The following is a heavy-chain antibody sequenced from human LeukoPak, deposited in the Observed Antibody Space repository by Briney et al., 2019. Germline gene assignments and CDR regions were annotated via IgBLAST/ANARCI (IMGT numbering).Heavy chain of an antibody. J-gene: IGHJ4*02. D-gene: IGHD6-19*01. CDR2: IYYSGST. Sequence: SETLSLTCTVSGGSVSSGSYYWSWIRQPPGKGLEWIGYIYYSGSTNYNPSLKSRVTISVDTSKNQFSLKLSSVTAADTAVYYCARRTYSSGWSNFDYWGQGTLVTASS. V-gene: IGHV4-61*01. CDR1: GGSVSSGSYY. CDR3: ARRTYSSGWSNFDY.